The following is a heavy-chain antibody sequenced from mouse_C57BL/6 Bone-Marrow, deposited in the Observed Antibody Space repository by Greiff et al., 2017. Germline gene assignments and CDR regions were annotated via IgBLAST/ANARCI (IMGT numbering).Heavy chain of an antibody. V-gene: IGHV5-6*01. J-gene: IGHJ3*01. CDR2: ISSGGSYT. Sequence: EVKLVESGGDLVKPGGSLKLSCAASGFTFSSYGMSWVRQTPDKRLEWVATISSGGSYTYYPDSVKGRFTISRDNAKNTLYLQMSSLKSEDTAMYYCARQCHYYGSSPAWFAYWGQGTLVTVSA. CDR1: GFTFSSYG. CDR3: ARQCHYYGSSPAWFAY. D-gene: IGHD1-1*01.